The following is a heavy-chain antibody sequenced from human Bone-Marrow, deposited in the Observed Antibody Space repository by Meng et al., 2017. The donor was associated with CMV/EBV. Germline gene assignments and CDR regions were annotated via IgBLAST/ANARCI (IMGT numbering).Heavy chain of an antibody. CDR2: IYHSENT. D-gene: IGHD3-22*01. V-gene: IGHV4-4*02. Sequence: SETLSLTCAVSGGSIASTNWWSWVRQPPGKGLEWIGEIYHSENTHYNPSLKSRVTISVDTSKNQFSLKLNSVTAADTAVYYCARAGLVVAITRLLYGLDVWGQGTTVTVSS. J-gene: IGHJ6*02. CDR3: ARAGLVVAITRLLYGLDV. CDR1: GGSIASTNW.